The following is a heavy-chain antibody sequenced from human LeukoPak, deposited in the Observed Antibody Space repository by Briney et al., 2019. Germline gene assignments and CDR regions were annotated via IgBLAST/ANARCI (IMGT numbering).Heavy chain of an antibody. D-gene: IGHD5-18*01. V-gene: IGHV3-53*01. CDR3: ATISGYSYGLRAFDF. CDR2: IYSGGST. CDR1: GFTFSPYW. J-gene: IGHJ3*01. Sequence: GGSLRLSCAASGFTFSPYWMHWVRQAPGKGLEWVSVIYSGGSTYYADSVKGRFTISRDNSKNTLFLQMSGLRAEDTAVYYCATISGYSYGLRAFDFWGQGTMVTVSS.